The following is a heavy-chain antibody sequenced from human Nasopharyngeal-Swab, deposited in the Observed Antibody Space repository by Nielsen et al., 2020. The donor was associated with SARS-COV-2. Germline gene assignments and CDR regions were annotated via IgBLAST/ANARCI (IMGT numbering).Heavy chain of an antibody. J-gene: IGHJ4*02. CDR2: IYYSGST. D-gene: IGHD3-22*01. V-gene: IGHV4-61*07. Sequence: WIRQPPGKGLEWIGYIYYSGSTNYNPSLKSRVTISVDTSKNQFSLKLSTVTAADTAVYYCARHRNYDSSGYSTYYFDYWGQGTLVTVSS. CDR3: ARHRNYDSSGYSTYYFDY.